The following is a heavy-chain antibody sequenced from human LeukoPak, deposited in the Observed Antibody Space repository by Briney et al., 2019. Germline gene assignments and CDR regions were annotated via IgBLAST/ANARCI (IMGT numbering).Heavy chain of an antibody. CDR1: GYTLTDYY. CDR2: TNPNSGGT. Sequence: GGSVKVSCKASGYTLTDYYMHWVRQAPGQGLEWMGRTNPNSGGTNYAQKFQGRVTMTRDTSISTVYMELSRLRSDDTAVYYCARVGYYESSGYYEYWGQGTLVTVSS. CDR3: ARVGYYESSGYYEY. D-gene: IGHD3-22*01. J-gene: IGHJ4*02. V-gene: IGHV1-2*06.